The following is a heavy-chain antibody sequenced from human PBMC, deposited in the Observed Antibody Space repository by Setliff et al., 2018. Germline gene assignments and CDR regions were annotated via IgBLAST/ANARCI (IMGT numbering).Heavy chain of an antibody. J-gene: IGHJ3*01. CDR1: GSSFRSYA. CDR2: LSGSGVST. D-gene: IGHD6-25*01. V-gene: IGHV3-23*01. Sequence: GGSLRLSCVASGSSFRSYAMSWVRQAPGKGLEWVSTLSGSGVSTYYLDSVKGRFTISRDNSKNTLYLQMNSLRTEDTGVYYCAKHVLSSGWPNDAFDFWGQGTMVTVSS. CDR3: AKHVLSSGWPNDAFDF.